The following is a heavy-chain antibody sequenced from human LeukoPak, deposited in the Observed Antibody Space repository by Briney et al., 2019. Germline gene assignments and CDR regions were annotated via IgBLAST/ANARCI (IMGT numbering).Heavy chain of an antibody. J-gene: IGHJ4*02. CDR3: ARALSSLYYFDY. Sequence: PGGSLRLSCAASGFTFSSYAMHWVRRAPGKGLEWVAVISYDGSNKYYADSVKGRFTISRDNSKNTLYLQMNSLRAEDTAVYYCARALSSLYYFDYWGQGTLVTVSS. CDR2: ISYDGSNK. CDR1: GFTFSSYA. V-gene: IGHV3-30-3*01. D-gene: IGHD6-6*01.